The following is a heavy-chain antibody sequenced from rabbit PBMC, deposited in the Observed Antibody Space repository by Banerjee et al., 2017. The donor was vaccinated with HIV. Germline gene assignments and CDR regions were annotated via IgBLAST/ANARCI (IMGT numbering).Heavy chain of an antibody. CDR2: IDAGSSGST. CDR1: GFDLSSYYY. Sequence: QSLEESGGDLVKPGASLTLTCTASGFDLSSYYYMHWVRQAPGKGPEWIACIDAGSSGSTWYASWAKGRLTISKTSSTTVTLQMTSLTAADTATYFCARELNSGTYYWNLWGQGTLVTVS. D-gene: IGHD8-1*01. CDR3: ARELNSGTYYWNL. J-gene: IGHJ4*01. V-gene: IGHV1S40*01.